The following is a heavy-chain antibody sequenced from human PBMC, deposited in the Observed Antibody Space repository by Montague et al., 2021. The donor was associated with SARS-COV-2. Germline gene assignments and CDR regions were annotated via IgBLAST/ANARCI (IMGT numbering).Heavy chain of an antibody. J-gene: IGHJ6*02. Sequence: SLRLSCAASGFTFSDCYMTWIRQAPGKGLEWLAYISTSSTDTNYADSVKGRFTISRDDAKNSLYLQMNSLRAEDTAVYYCASVTMVRGVSGYGMDAWGQGTTVTVSS. CDR1: GFTFSDCY. V-gene: IGHV3-11*03. CDR3: ASVTMVRGVSGYGMDA. D-gene: IGHD3-10*01. CDR2: ISTSSTDT.